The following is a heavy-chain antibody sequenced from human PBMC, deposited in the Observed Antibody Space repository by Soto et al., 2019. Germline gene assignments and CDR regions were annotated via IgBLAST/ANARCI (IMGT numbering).Heavy chain of an antibody. CDR3: AKEGSIAARPEEEYYFDY. D-gene: IGHD6-6*01. Sequence: GGSLRLSCAASGFTFSNYWMSWVRQAPGRGLEWVANIKEDGSDKYYMDSVKGRFTISRDNAKNTLYLQMNSLRAEDTAVYYCAKEGSIAARPEEEYYFDYWGQGTLVTVSS. V-gene: IGHV3-7*05. J-gene: IGHJ4*02. CDR1: GFTFSNYW. CDR2: IKEDGSDK.